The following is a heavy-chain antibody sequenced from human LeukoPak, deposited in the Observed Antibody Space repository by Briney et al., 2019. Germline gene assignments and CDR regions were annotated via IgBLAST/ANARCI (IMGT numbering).Heavy chain of an antibody. CDR3: AREGATTRPLDY. CDR1: GDSISSYY. Sequence: SETLSLTCSVSGDSISSYYWTWMRQPAGKGLEWIGRIYTSGSTNYSPSLKSRVTMLVDTSKNQFFLNLTSVTAADTAVYYCAREGATTRPLDYWGQGTLVTVSS. D-gene: IGHD4-17*01. CDR2: IYTSGST. J-gene: IGHJ4*02. V-gene: IGHV4-4*07.